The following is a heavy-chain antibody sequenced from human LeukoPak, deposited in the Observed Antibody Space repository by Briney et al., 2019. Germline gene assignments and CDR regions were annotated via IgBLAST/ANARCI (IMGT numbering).Heavy chain of an antibody. Sequence: SETLSLTCTVSGGSISSYYWSWIRQPPGKGLEWIGYIYYSGSTNYNPSLKSRVTISVDTSKNQFSLKLSSVTAADTAVYYCARVGKRWEELDYWGQGTLVTVSS. CDR3: ARVGKRWEELDY. CDR1: GGSISSYY. D-gene: IGHD1-26*01. V-gene: IGHV4-59*12. J-gene: IGHJ4*02. CDR2: IYYSGST.